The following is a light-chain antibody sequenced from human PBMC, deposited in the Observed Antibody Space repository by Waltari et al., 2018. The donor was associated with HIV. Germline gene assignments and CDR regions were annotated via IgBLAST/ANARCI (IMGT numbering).Light chain of an antibody. J-gene: IGKJ2*01. CDR2: DAS. Sequence: VSASVGDRVTITRRAPESVGTSLAWYQQKPHRPPKLLMFDASRLHTGVPSRFSGSGSGTDFNLTISRLPLEDFPTYLCQHAHGFPHTFGRGTRLQI. CDR3: QHAHGFPHT. CDR1: ESVGTS. V-gene: IGKV1-12*01.